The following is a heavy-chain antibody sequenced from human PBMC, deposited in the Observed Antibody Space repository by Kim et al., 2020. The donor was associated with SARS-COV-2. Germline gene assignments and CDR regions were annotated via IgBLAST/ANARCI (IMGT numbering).Heavy chain of an antibody. V-gene: IGHV4-59*01. J-gene: IGHJ3*02. D-gene: IGHD2-15*01. Sequence: KSRVTISVDTSKNQFSLKRSAVTAADTAVYYCARKGLGYCSGGSCYSAFDIWGQGTMVTVSS. CDR3: ARKGLGYCSGGSCYSAFDI.